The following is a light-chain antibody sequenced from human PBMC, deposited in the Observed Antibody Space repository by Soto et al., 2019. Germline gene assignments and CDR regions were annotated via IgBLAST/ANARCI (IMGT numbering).Light chain of an antibody. J-gene: IGKJ1*01. CDR2: GAS. CDR3: QQYGSSPKT. Sequence: EIVLTQSPGTVSLSPGERATLSCRASQTVSSIYVAWYQQKPGQAPRLLIYGASSRATGIPDRFSGSGSGTDFTLTINRLEPEDFAVYYCQQYGSSPKTFGQGTKVEFK. V-gene: IGKV3-20*01. CDR1: QTVSSIY.